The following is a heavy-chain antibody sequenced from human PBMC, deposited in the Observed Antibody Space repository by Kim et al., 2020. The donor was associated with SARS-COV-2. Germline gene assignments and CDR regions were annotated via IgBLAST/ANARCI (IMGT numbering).Heavy chain of an antibody. CDR1: GFTFGGFA. Sequence: GGYLRLSCAGSGFTFGGFAMSWVRQAPGKGLEWVSTIGASGRVTYYAGSVKGRFTISRDNSKNTVYLQMNSLRADDMAIYYCAKDGGASGTTFDHWGPGTLVTVSS. CDR3: AKDGGASGTTFDH. J-gene: IGHJ4*02. CDR2: IGASGRVT. V-gene: IGHV3-23*01. D-gene: IGHD2-21*01.